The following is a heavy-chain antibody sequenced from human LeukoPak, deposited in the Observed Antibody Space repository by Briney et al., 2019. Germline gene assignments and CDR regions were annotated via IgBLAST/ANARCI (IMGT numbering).Heavy chain of an antibody. D-gene: IGHD5-12*01. Sequence: SETLSLTCTVAGGSISSYYWSWIRQPPGKGLEWIGFISYSGSTGYRPSLKSRVTISVDTSKNQFSLKLSSVTAADTAVYYCARGGGYDWGAFDYWGQGTLVTVSS. CDR3: ARGGGYDWGAFDY. CDR1: GGSISSYY. CDR2: ISYSGST. V-gene: IGHV4-59*01. J-gene: IGHJ4*02.